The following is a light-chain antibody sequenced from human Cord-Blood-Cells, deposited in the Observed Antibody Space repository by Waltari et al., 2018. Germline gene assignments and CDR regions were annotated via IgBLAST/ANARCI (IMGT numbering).Light chain of an antibody. Sequence: DIVMTQSPLSLPVPPGEPASISCSSSQSLLHSNGYNYSDWYLQKPGQSPQLLIYLGSNRASGVPDRFSGSGSGTDFTLKISRVEAEDVGVYYCMQALQTPATFGQGTKVEIK. CDR1: QSLLHSNGYNY. CDR3: MQALQTPAT. CDR2: LGS. V-gene: IGKV2-28*01. J-gene: IGKJ1*01.